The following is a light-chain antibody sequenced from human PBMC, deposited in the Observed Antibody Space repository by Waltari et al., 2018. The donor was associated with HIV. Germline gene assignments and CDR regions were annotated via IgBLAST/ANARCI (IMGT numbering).Light chain of an antibody. Sequence: DIVMTQSPDSLAVSLGERATINCKSSWGVLSRSNNENYLAWYQQKPGQPPKLLIYWAATRDSGVPDRFSGSGSGTDFSLTISSLQAEDVAVYYCQQYYSSPRTFGQGTKVEIK. V-gene: IGKV4-1*01. CDR3: QQYYSSPRT. J-gene: IGKJ1*01. CDR2: WAA. CDR1: WGVLSRSNNENY.